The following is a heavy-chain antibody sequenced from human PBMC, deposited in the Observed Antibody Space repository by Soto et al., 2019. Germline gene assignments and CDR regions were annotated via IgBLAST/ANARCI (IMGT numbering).Heavy chain of an antibody. D-gene: IGHD6-13*01. V-gene: IGHV1-8*01. CDR1: GYTFTSYD. CDR3: ARERSAASTGWFDP. CDR2: MNPNSGNT. Sequence: QVQLVQSGAEVKKSGASVKVSCKASGYTFTSYDINWVRQATGQGLEWMGWMNPNSGNTGYAQKFQGRVTMTRNTSISTAYMELSSLRHEDTAVYYCARERSAASTGWFDPWGQGTLVTVSS. J-gene: IGHJ5*02.